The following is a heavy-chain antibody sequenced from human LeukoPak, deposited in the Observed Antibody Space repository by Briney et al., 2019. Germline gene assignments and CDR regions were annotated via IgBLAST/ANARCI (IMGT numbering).Heavy chain of an antibody. Sequence: KPSGTLSPTCTVAAGSISNYPWSWIRQPPGKGLEWIGCIFYSGSTYYNPSLKSRVTISVDTSKNQFSLRLSSVTAADTAVYYCARLGDGDNLRYFDYWGQGTLVTVSS. D-gene: IGHD5-24*01. CDR3: ARLGDGDNLRYFDY. J-gene: IGHJ4*02. CDR2: IFYSGST. CDR1: AGSISNYP. V-gene: IGHV4-59*08.